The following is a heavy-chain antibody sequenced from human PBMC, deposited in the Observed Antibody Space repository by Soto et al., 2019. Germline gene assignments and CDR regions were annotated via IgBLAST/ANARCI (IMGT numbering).Heavy chain of an antibody. D-gene: IGHD2-15*01. CDR3: ARGARSGGSSYNCFDP. CDR1: GVSISISNW. V-gene: IGHV4-4*02. J-gene: IGHJ5*02. CDR2: IYHSGSI. Sequence: SETLSLTCTVSGVSISISNWWCWVRQPPGKGLEWIGEIYHSGSINYNPSLKSRVTISVDKSKNQFSLKLSTVTAADTAVYYCARGARSGGSSYNCFDPWGQGTLVTVSS.